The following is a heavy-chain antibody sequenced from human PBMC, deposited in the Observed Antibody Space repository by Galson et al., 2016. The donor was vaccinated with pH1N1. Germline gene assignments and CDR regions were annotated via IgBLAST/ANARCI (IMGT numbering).Heavy chain of an antibody. CDR1: GFAFSSYD. V-gene: IGHV3-33*01. CDR2: IWYDGSNE. CDR3: ARPFYGGNYWGAAFNI. Sequence: SLRLSCAASGFAFSSYDMHWVRQAPGKGLEWVAAIWYDGSNEYYGDSVKGRLTISRDNSKSTLYLQMNSLRDEDTAVYYCARPFYGGNYWGAAFNIWGQGTMVTVSS. J-gene: IGHJ3*02. D-gene: IGHD4-23*01.